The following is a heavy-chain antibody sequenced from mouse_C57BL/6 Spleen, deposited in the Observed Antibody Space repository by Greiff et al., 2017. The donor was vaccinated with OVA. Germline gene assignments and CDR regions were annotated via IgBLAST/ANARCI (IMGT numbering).Heavy chain of an antibody. V-gene: IGHV5-6*01. D-gene: IGHD1-1*01. J-gene: IGHJ4*01. Sequence: EVQRVESGGDLVKPGGSLKLSCAASGFTFSSYGMSWVRQTPDKRLEWVATIRSGGSYTYYPDSVKGRFTISRDNAKNTLYLQMSSLKSEDTAMYYCAIYYYGSSYDYYAMDYWGQGTSVTVSS. CDR1: GFTFSSYG. CDR3: AIYYYGSSYDYYAMDY. CDR2: IRSGGSYT.